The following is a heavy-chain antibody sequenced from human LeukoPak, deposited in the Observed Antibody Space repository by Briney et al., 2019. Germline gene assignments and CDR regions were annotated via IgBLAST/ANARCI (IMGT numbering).Heavy chain of an antibody. V-gene: IGHV1-18*01. CDR3: AREDCSSTSCQFDY. D-gene: IGHD2-2*01. J-gene: IGHJ4*02. Sequence: ASVKVSYKASRYTFTSYGISWVRQAPGQRLEWMGWISAYNGNTNYAQKLQGRVTMTTDTATSTAYMELRSLRSDDTAVYYCAREDCSSTSCQFDYWGQGTLVTVSS. CDR2: ISAYNGNT. CDR1: RYTFTSYG.